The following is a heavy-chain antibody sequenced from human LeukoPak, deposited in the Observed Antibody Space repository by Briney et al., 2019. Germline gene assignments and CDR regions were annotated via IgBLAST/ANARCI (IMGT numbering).Heavy chain of an antibody. V-gene: IGHV4-38-2*02. CDR2: IYHSGST. CDR1: GYSINNAYY. J-gene: IGHJ3*02. CDR3: ARYRRGSGRYYTNLDAFDI. Sequence: PSETLSLTCTVSGYSINNAYYWGWIPKPPGKGLGWIGSIYHSGSTNYNPSLKSRVTISVDTSKNHFYQKLSSVSDADTALYYCARYRRGSGRYYTNLDAFDIWGQGTMVTVSS. D-gene: IGHD3-10*01.